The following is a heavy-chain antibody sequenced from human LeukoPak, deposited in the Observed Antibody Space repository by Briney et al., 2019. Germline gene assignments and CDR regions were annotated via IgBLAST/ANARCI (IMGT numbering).Heavy chain of an antibody. V-gene: IGHV5-51*01. J-gene: IGHJ4*02. Sequence: GESLQISCKGSGYNFTRYWIGWVRQMPGKGLEWMGIIHPGDSDTRYSPSFQGQVTISADKSSTTAYLQWSSLKASDTAMYYCANSNRGYFDSWGQGTLVTVTS. CDR2: IHPGDSDT. CDR3: ANSNRGYFDS. D-gene: IGHD2-15*01. CDR1: GYNFTRYW.